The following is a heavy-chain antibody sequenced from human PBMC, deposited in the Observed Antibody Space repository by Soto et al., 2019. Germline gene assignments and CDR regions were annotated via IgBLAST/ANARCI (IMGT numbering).Heavy chain of an antibody. CDR2: MNTGGNT. CDR3: ARTSPPLWFGETTSWFDP. D-gene: IGHD3-10*01. Sequence: GGSLRLSCEASGFTINNNQMSWVRQAPGKGLEWVSVMNTGGNTNYADSVRGRFTISRDNYKNTVYLQMSRLRAEDTAVYYCARTSPPLWFGETTSWFDPWGQGTLVTV. V-gene: IGHV3-53*01. J-gene: IGHJ5*02. CDR1: GFTINNNQ.